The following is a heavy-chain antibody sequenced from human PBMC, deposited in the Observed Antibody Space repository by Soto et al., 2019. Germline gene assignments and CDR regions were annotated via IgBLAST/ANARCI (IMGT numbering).Heavy chain of an antibody. D-gene: IGHD3-10*01. Sequence: ASVKVSCKASGGTFSSYAISWVRQAPGQGLEWMGGISPYTGNTNYAQNFQGRVTMTTDTSTSTAYMELRSLRSDDTAVYYCARGVGSGTYYNQYNWFDPWGQGTLVTVSS. CDR1: GGTFSSYA. J-gene: IGHJ5*02. CDR2: ISPYTGNT. V-gene: IGHV1-18*01. CDR3: ARGVGSGTYYNQYNWFDP.